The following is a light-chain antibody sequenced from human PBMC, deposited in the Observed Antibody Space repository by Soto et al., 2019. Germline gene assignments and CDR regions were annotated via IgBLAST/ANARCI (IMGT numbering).Light chain of an antibody. CDR3: QQSFSTPHT. V-gene: IGKV1-39*01. CDR2: AAS. CDR1: QSVSSY. Sequence: DIPMTQSPSSLSASVGDRVTLTCRASQSVSSYLNWYQQKPGKAPKLLIYAASTLQSGVPSRFSGSESGTDFTLTISSLQPEDFATYYCQQSFSTPHTFGQGTKLQIK. J-gene: IGKJ2*01.